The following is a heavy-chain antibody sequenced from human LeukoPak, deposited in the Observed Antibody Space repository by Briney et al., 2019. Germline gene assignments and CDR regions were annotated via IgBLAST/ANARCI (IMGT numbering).Heavy chain of an antibody. V-gene: IGHV4-59*01. CDR1: GGSITSYD. Sequence: SETLSLTCTVSGGSITSYDWSWIRQPPGKGLEWIGYIYYSGSTNHNPSLKSRVTISVDTSKNQVSLKLSSVTAADTAVYFCARLNYANWFDPWGQGTLVTVSS. CDR3: ARLNYANWFDP. D-gene: IGHD2-2*01. CDR2: IYYSGST. J-gene: IGHJ5*02.